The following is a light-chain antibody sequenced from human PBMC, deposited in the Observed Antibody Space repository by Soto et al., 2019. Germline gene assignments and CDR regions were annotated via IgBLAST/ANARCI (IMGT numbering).Light chain of an antibody. CDR3: SSYTSSSLYV. V-gene: IGLV2-14*03. CDR2: DVS. CDR1: SSDVGGYDY. J-gene: IGLJ1*01. Sequence: QSVLTQPASVSGSPGQSITISCPGTSSDVGGYDYVSWYQHHPGKAPKLMIYDVSNRPSGVSNRFSGSKSGNTASLTISGLQAEDEADYYCSSYTSSSLYVFGTGTKVTV.